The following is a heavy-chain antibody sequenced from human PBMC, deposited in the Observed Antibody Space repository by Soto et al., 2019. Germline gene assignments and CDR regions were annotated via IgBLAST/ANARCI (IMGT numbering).Heavy chain of an antibody. J-gene: IGHJ4*02. CDR1: GFTFTNHN. Sequence: EVHLVESGGGLVKPGGSLRLSCAASGFTFTNHNMNWVRQAPGKGLEWVSSISSSSSFRNYADSVKGRFSISRNNDKNLVYLQMDSLRAEDTAVYYCARDPPLSVLVVVATEDFWGQGTLATVSS. V-gene: IGHV3-21*01. CDR2: ISSSSSFR. D-gene: IGHD2-15*01. CDR3: ARDPPLSVLVVVATEDF.